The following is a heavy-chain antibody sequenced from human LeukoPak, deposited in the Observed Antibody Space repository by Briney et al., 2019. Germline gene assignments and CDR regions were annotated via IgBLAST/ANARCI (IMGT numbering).Heavy chain of an antibody. V-gene: IGHV1-18*01. J-gene: IGHJ6*02. CDR3: AREREIVVVVAATHYYYGMDV. D-gene: IGHD2-15*01. CDR2: ISSYNGNT. Sequence: RGASVKVSCKASGYTFTSYGISWVRQAPGQGLEWMGWISSYNGNTNYAQKLQGRVTMTTDTSTSTAYMELRSLRSDDTAVYYCAREREIVVVVAATHYYYGMDVWGQATTVTVSS. CDR1: GYTFTSYG.